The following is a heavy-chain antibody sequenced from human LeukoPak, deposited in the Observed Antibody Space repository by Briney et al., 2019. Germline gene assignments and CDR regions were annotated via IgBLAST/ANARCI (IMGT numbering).Heavy chain of an antibody. D-gene: IGHD3-22*01. Sequence: GGSLRLSCAASGFSVSSNYMSWVRQAPGKGLEWVSVIYSGGSTNYADSVKGRFTISRDNSKNTLYLQMNSLRAEDTAVYYCAKDLHYYDSSGYYYEGYWGQGTLVSVSS. CDR3: AKDLHYYDSSGYYYEGY. J-gene: IGHJ4*02. V-gene: IGHV3-53*01. CDR2: IYSGGST. CDR1: GFSVSSNY.